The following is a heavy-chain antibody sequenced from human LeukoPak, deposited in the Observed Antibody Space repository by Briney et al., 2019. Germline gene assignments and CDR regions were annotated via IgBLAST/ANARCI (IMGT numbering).Heavy chain of an antibody. CDR2: ISSSSSYI. D-gene: IGHD3-22*01. J-gene: IGHJ4*02. Sequence: GGSLRLSCAASGFTFSSYSMNWVRQAPGKGLEWVSSISSSSSYIYYADSVKGRFTISRDNSKNTLYLQMNSLRAEDTAVYYCANALSDYYDSSGYPHPFDYWGQGTLVTVSS. V-gene: IGHV3-21*04. CDR1: GFTFSSYS. CDR3: ANALSDYYDSSGYPHPFDY.